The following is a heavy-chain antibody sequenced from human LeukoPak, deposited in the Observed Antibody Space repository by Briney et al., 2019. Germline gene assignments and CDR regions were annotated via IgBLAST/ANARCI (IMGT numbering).Heavy chain of an antibody. CDR3: AKERYSSTSPADY. Sequence: GGSLRLSCAASGFTFSSYVMNWVRQAPGKGLEWVSEISGSGGSTNYADSVKGRFTISRDTSKNTLYLQMNSLRAEDTAVYYCAKERYSSTSPADYWGQGTLVTVSS. D-gene: IGHD6-19*01. CDR1: GFTFSSYV. V-gene: IGHV3-23*01. J-gene: IGHJ4*02. CDR2: ISGSGGST.